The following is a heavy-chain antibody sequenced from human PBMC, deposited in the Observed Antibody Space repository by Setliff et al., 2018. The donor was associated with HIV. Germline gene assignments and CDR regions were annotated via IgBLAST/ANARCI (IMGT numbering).Heavy chain of an antibody. D-gene: IGHD3-3*02. CDR3: AHILQDPPSHFYYYFYMDV. J-gene: IGHJ6*03. CDR2: IYWDDDK. V-gene: IGHV2-5*02. Sequence: SGPTLVNPTQTLTLTCTCSGFSLNTGGVGVGWIRQPPGKALEWLSLIYWDDDKRYSPSLKSGLTITKDTSKNQVVLTMTNMDPVDTATYYCAHILQDPPSHFYYYFYMDVWGKGTTVTVSS. CDR1: GFSLNTGGVG.